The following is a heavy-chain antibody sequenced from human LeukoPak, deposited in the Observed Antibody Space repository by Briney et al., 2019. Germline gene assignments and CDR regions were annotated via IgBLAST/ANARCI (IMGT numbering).Heavy chain of an antibody. J-gene: IGHJ5*02. D-gene: IGHD6-13*01. CDR1: GFTFSDYY. V-gene: IGHV3-11*01. CDR3: ARDAQQLAYGDNWFDP. CDR2: ISSSGSTI. Sequence: GGSLRLSCAASGFTFSDYYMSRIRQAPGKGLEWVSYISSSGSTIYYADSVKGRFTISRDNAKNSLYLQMNSLRAEDTAVYYCARDAQQLAYGDNWFDPWGQGTLVTVSS.